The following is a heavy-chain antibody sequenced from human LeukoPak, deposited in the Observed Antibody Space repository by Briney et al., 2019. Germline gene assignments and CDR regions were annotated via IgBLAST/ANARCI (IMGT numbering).Heavy chain of an antibody. CDR1: GFTFSSYS. D-gene: IGHD5-12*01. CDR2: ISSSSSYI. CDR3: ARDHIGYSGYDDPGIDY. Sequence: GGSLRLSCAASGFTFSSYSMNWVRQAPGKGLERVSSISSSSSYIYYADSVKGRFTISRDNAKNSLYLQMNSLRAEDTAVYYCARDHIGYSGYDDPGIDYWGQGTLVTVSS. J-gene: IGHJ4*02. V-gene: IGHV3-21*01.